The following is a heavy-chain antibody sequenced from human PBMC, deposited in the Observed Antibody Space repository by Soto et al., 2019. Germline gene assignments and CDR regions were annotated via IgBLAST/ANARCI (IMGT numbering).Heavy chain of an antibody. V-gene: IGHV3-33*01. CDR3: ARDYVGATPGGDYYYGMDV. J-gene: IGHJ6*02. Sequence: QVQLVESGGGVVQPGRSLRLSCAASGFTFSSYGMHWVRQAPGKGLEWVAVIWYDGSNKYYADSVEGRFTISRDNSKNTLYLQMNSLRAEDTAVYYCARDYVGATPGGDYYYGMDVWGQGTTVTVSS. CDR2: IWYDGSNK. D-gene: IGHD1-26*01. CDR1: GFTFSSYG.